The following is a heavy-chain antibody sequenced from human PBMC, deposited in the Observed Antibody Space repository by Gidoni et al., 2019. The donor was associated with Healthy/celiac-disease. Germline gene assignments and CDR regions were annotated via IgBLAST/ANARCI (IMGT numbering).Heavy chain of an antibody. V-gene: IGHV3-23*04. CDR1: GFTFSSYA. J-gene: IGHJ4*02. D-gene: IGHD3-16*01. Sequence: EVPLVESGGGLVQPGGSLNLSCSASGFTFSSYAMSWVRQAPGKGLEWVSAISGSGGSTYYADSVKGRFTISRDNSKNTLYLQMNSLRAEDTAVYYCANTRWGVFDYWGQGTLVTVSS. CDR3: ANTRWGVFDY. CDR2: ISGSGGST.